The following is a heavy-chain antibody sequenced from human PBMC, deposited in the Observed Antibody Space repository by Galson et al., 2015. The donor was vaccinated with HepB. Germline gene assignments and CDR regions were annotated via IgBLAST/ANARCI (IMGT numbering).Heavy chain of an antibody. D-gene: IGHD5-12*01. CDR3: ASRYEFHPP. CDR2: INSDASVT. CDR1: GFTFGSHW. V-gene: IGHV3-74*01. J-gene: IGHJ5*02. Sequence: SLRLSCAASGFTFGSHWSHWVRQAPGKGLVWVSRINSDASVTSYADSVKGRFTISRDTAKNTVYLQMNSLRVEDTAVYYCASRYEFHPPWGQGTLVTVSS.